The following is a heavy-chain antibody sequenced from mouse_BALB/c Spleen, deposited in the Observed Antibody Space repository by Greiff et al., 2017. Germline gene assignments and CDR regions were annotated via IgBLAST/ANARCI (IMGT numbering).Heavy chain of an antibody. CDR2: ISSGGSYT. J-gene: IGHJ2*01. V-gene: IGHV5-6*01. CDR3: ARQDAY. CDR1: GFTFSSYG. Sequence: EVHLVESGGDLVKPGGSLKLSCAASGFTFSSYGMSWVRQTPDKRLEWVATISSGGSYTYYPDSVKGRFTISRDNAKNTLYLQMSSLKSEDTAMYYCARQDAYWGQGTTLTVSS.